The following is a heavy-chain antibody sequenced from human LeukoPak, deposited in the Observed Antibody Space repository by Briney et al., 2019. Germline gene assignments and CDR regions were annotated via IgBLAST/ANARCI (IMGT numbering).Heavy chain of an antibody. CDR3: ARQDPDFWSGYYPYLFDY. Sequence: SVKVSCKASGGTFSSYAISWVRQAPGQGLEWMGGIIPIFGTANYAQKFQGRVTITTDEFTSTAYMELSSLRSEDTAVYYCARQDPDFWSGYYPYLFDYWGQGTLVTVSS. J-gene: IGHJ4*02. V-gene: IGHV1-69*05. CDR2: IIPIFGTA. CDR1: GGTFSSYA. D-gene: IGHD3-3*01.